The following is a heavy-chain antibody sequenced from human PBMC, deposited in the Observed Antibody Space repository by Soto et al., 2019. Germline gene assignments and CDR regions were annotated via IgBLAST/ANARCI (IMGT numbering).Heavy chain of an antibody. CDR3: ERGGDSAYYYYMDV. Sequence: QVQLVQSGAEVKKPGASVKVSCKASGYTFTSYDINWVRQATGQGLEWMGWMNPNSGNTGYAQKFQGSGTRTRNTAIITAYMELSSLRSEATAVYYCERGGDSAYYYYMDVWGKGTTVTVSS. J-gene: IGHJ6*03. D-gene: IGHD3-16*01. V-gene: IGHV1-8*01. CDR1: GYTFTSYD. CDR2: MNPNSGNT.